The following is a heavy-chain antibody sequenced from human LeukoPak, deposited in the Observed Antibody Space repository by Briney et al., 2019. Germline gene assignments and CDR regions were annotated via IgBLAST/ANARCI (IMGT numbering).Heavy chain of an antibody. V-gene: IGHV1-58*02. CDR1: GFTFASSA. CDR3: AARTGDRYYYYYMDV. J-gene: IGHJ6*03. Sequence: GTSVKVSCKASGFTFASSAMQWVRQARGQRLEWIGWIVVGSGNTNYAQKFQERVTITRDMSTSTAYMELSSLRSEDTAVYYCAARTGDRYYYYYMDVWGKGTTVTVSS. D-gene: IGHD7-27*01. CDR2: IVVGSGNT.